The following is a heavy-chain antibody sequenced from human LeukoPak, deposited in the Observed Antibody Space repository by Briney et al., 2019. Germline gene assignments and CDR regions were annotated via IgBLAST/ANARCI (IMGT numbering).Heavy chain of an antibody. CDR3: STGGGTNDF. J-gene: IGHJ4*02. CDR1: GFSFNNAW. V-gene: IGHV3-15*01. CDR2: IKAKTDGGTA. D-gene: IGHD1-1*01. Sequence: GGSLRLSCAVSGFSFNNAWVGWVRQAPGKGLEWVGRIKAKTDGGTADYAAPVKGRFTISRDDSKNTVFLQMDSLKIEDTAVYFCSTGGGTNDFWGQGALVTVSS.